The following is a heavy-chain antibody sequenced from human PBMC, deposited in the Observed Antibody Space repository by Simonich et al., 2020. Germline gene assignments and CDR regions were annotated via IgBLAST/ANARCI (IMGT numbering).Heavy chain of an antibody. CDR1: GGTFSSYA. J-gene: IGHJ4*02. V-gene: IGHV1-69*09. CDR3: ARTNTMRELDTMVRGVDYFDY. CDR2: TIPILGIA. D-gene: IGHD3-10*01. Sequence: QVQLVQSGAEVKKPGSSVKVSCKASGGTFSSYAISWVRQAPGQGLEWMGGTIPILGIANYAHKVQGRVTITADKSTSTAYMELSSLRSEDTAVYYCARTNTMRELDTMVRGVDYFDYWGQGTLVTVSS.